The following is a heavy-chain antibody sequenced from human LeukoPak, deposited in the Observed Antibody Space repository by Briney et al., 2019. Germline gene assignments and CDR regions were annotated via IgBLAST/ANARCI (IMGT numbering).Heavy chain of an antibody. CDR2: ISSSSSYV. J-gene: IGHJ4*02. CDR3: ARDDFYCSGGSCYSGVGVDY. D-gene: IGHD2-15*01. V-gene: IGHV3-21*01. CDR1: GFTFSSYI. Sequence: GGSLRLSCAASGFTFSSYIMNWVRQAPGKGLEWVSSISSSSSYVYYADSVKGRFTISRDNAKNSLYLQMNSLRAEDTAVYYCARDDFYCSGGSCYSGVGVDYWGQGTLVTVSS.